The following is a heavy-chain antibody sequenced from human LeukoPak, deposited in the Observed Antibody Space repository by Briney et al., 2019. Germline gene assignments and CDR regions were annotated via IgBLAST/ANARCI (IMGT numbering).Heavy chain of an antibody. CDR2: ISSSGSTI. V-gene: IGHV3-48*03. CDR3: AGEGSSSSGLYNWFDP. CDR1: GFTFSSYE. J-gene: IGHJ5*02. Sequence: GGSLRLSCAASGFTFSSYEMNWVRQAPGKGLEWVSYISSSGSTIYYADSVKGRFTISRDNAKNSLYLQMNSLRAEDTAVYYCAGEGSSSSGLYNWFDPWGQGTLVTVSS. D-gene: IGHD6-6*01.